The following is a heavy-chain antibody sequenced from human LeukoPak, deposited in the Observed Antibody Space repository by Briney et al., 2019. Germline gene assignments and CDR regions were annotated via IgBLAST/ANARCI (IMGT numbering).Heavy chain of an antibody. D-gene: IGHD3-22*01. J-gene: IGHJ4*02. CDR3: ARSYYYDYRQIAD. Sequence: SETLSLTCTVSGDSLSTSSFYWGWIRPPPGKGLVGLGSIYYSGITHYNPSLKRRVTISVDTSKNQFSLPLYSVTAADTVVFYCARSYYYDYRQIADWSERSPVTVSS. V-gene: IGHV4-39*01. CDR2: IYYSGIT. CDR1: GDSLSTSSFY.